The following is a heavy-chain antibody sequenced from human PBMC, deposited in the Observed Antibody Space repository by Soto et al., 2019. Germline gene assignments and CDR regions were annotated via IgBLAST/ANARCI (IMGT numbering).Heavy chain of an antibody. Sequence: PGGSLRLSCAASGFTFSSYAMSWVRQAPGKGLEWVSGIGGSGGSTYYADSVKGRFTISRDNSKNTLYLQMNSLRVEDSAVYYCAKEGDGYNYGDFDYWGQGALVTVSS. CDR1: GFTFSSYA. J-gene: IGHJ4*02. CDR2: IGGSGGST. V-gene: IGHV3-23*01. CDR3: AKEGDGYNYGDFDY. D-gene: IGHD5-12*01.